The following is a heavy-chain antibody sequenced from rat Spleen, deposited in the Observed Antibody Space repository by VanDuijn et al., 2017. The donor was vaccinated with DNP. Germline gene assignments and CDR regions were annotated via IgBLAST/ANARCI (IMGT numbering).Heavy chain of an antibody. CDR1: GFTFNNYW. J-gene: IGHJ3*01. D-gene: IGHD1-9*01. Sequence: EVQLVESGGDLVRPGRSLRLSCVASGFTFNNYWMTWIRQVPGKGLEWLASISSTGGSMYYPDSVKGRFTISRDNAENTLYLQMNSLRSEDTATYYCAKVRTTGIPGFAYWGQGTLVTVSS. V-gene: IGHV5-31*01. CDR3: AKVRTTGIPGFAY. CDR2: ISSTGGSM.